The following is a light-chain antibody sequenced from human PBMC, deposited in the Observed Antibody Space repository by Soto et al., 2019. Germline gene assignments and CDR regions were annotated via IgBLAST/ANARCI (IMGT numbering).Light chain of an antibody. Sequence: IQMTQSASTLSAYVGDRVTITCRASQSISSWLAWYQQKPGKAPNLLIYKASSLESGVPSRFSGSGSGTEFTLTISSLQPDDFATYYCQQYNSYSPYTFGQGTKLEIK. CDR1: QSISSW. CDR3: QQYNSYSPYT. V-gene: IGKV1-5*03. CDR2: KAS. J-gene: IGKJ2*01.